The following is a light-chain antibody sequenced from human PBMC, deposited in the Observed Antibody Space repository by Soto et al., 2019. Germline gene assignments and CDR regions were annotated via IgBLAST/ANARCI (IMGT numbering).Light chain of an antibody. Sequence: AIQVTQSPSSLSASVGDTVTITCRACQGISSAFAWYQQKPGKVPRLLIYDVFNLQSGVPSRFSGSGSGTDFTLTISRLQPEDFATYYCQQLETYPLTFGQGTRLEVK. CDR3: QQLETYPLT. V-gene: IGKV1-13*02. CDR1: QGISSA. CDR2: DVF. J-gene: IGKJ5*01.